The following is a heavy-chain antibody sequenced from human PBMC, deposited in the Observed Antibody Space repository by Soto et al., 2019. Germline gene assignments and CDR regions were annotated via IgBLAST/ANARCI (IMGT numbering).Heavy chain of an antibody. V-gene: IGHV3-30*18. Sequence: QVQLLESGGGVVQPGRSLKLSCTTSGFTFSLYGMHWVRQAPGKGLEWLAVISFDGKNRYYADSVKGRFTISRDNSKTTLFLQISNWRADDTAVYFCAKGAQAAAVLDHWGQGALVTVAS. CDR2: ISFDGKNR. CDR1: GFTFSLYG. D-gene: IGHD6-25*01. CDR3: AKGAQAAAVLDH. J-gene: IGHJ4*02.